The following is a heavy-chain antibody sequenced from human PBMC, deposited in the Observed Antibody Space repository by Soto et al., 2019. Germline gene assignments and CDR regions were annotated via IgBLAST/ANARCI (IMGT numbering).Heavy chain of an antibody. CDR1: GFTFSSYW. CDR3: AKGGCSAINCRWLDP. Sequence: PGGSLRLSCAASGFTFSSYWMSWVRQAPGKGLEWVANIKQDGSEKYYVDSVKGRFSISRDNSKNTLYLQMDGLRAEDTATYYCAKGGCSAINCRWLDPWGQGTLVTVSS. V-gene: IGHV3-7*05. D-gene: IGHD2-15*01. CDR2: IKQDGSEK. J-gene: IGHJ5*02.